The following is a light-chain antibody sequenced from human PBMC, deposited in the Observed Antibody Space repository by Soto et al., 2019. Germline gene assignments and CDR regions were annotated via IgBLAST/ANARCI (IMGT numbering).Light chain of an antibody. CDR3: SSYGSTSTRYV. V-gene: IGLV2-14*01. Sequence: QSVLTQPASVSGSPGQSITISCTGTSSDIGGYNYVSWYQQHPGKAPKLMIYEVSNWPSGVSNRFSGSKSGNRASLTISGLQAEDEADYFCSSYGSTSTRYVFGTGTKLTVL. CDR2: EVS. CDR1: SSDIGGYNY. J-gene: IGLJ1*01.